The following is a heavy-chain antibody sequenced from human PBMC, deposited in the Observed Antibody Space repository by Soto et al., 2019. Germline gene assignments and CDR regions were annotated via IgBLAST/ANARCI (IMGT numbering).Heavy chain of an antibody. V-gene: IGHV3-33*01. D-gene: IGHD2-2*01. CDR1: GFTFSSSG. CDR3: ARDSIVPAALGQYYYYYMDV. Sequence: GGSLRLSCEASGFTFSSSGFHWVRQPPGKGLEWVAVIWYDGSKKYYADSVKGRFTISRDDSKNTLYLQMNSLRAEDTAVYYCARDSIVPAALGQYYYYYMDVWGKGTTVTVSS. J-gene: IGHJ6*03. CDR2: IWYDGSKK.